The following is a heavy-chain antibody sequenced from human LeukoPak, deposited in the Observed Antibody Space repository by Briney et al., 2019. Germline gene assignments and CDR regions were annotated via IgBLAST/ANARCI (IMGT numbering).Heavy chain of an antibody. V-gene: IGHV3-33*01. CDR2: ILYNGSK. CDR3: ARAEGYCSGGSCYRGYSWFDP. D-gene: IGHD2-15*01. J-gene: IGHJ5*02. Sequence: GGFLRLSCAASGFTFSSSGMHWVRQAPGKGLEWVAVILYNGSKYYADSVKGRFTISRDNSKNTLYLQMNSLRVEDTAVYYCARAEGYCSGGSCYRGYSWFDPWGQGTLVTVSS. CDR1: GFTFSSSG.